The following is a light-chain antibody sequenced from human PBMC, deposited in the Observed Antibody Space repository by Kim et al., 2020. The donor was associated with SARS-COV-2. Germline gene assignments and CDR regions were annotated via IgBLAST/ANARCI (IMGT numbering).Light chain of an antibody. CDR3: QQSYSRPT. J-gene: IGKJ2*01. CDR2: GAS. Sequence: DIQMTQSPSSLSASVGDRVTITCRASQSIDSHLNWYQQKPGKAPKVLIYGASSLQSGVPSRFSGSGSGTDFTLTINSLQPEDFATYYCQQSYSRPTFGQGTKLEI. V-gene: IGKV1-39*01. CDR1: QSIDSH.